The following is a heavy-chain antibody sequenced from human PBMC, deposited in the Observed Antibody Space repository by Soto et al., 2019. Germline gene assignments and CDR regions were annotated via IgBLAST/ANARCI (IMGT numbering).Heavy chain of an antibody. Sequence: HPGKGLEWIGYIYYSGSTYYNPSLKSRVTISVDTSKNQFSLKLSSVTAADTAVYNCARDKGPIFGSRRCWFDPWGQGTLVTVSS. CDR3: ARDKGPIFGSRRCWFDP. V-gene: IGHV4-31*02. CDR2: IYYSGST. J-gene: IGHJ5*02. D-gene: IGHD3-3*01.